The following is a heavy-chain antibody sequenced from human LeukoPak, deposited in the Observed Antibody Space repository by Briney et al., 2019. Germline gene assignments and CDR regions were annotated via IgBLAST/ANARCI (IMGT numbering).Heavy chain of an antibody. CDR3: AKAVLLWFGEFRHVDY. D-gene: IGHD3-10*01. J-gene: IGHJ4*02. CDR1: GFTFSSYG. CDR2: IWYDGSNK. V-gene: IGHV3-33*06. Sequence: PGGSLRLSCAASGFTFSSYGMHWVRQAPGKGLEWVAVIWYDGSNKYYADSVKGRFTISRDNSKNTLYLQMNSLRAEDTAVYYCAKAVLLWFGEFRHVDYWGQGTLVTVSS.